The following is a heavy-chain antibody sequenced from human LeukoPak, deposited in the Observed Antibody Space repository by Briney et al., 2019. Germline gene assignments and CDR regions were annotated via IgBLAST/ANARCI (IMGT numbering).Heavy chain of an antibody. CDR2: IYYSGST. CDR1: GGSISSYY. V-gene: IGHV4-59*12. Sequence: SETLSLTCTVSGGSISSYYWNWIRQPPGKGLEWIGYIYYSGSTYYNPSLKSRVTISVDTSKNQFSLKLSSVTAADTAVYYCARATDGPFDYWGQGTLVTVSS. CDR3: ARATDGPFDY. J-gene: IGHJ4*02.